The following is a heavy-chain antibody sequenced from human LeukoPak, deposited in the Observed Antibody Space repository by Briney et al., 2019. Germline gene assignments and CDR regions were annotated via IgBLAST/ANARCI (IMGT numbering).Heavy chain of an antibody. CDR1: GYSFTSYW. CDR3: ARPDYYDSSGYYYVGAFDI. V-gene: IGHV5-51*01. CDR2: IYPGDSDT. D-gene: IGHD3-22*01. Sequence: LGESPKISCQGSGYSFTSYWIGWVRPMPRKGMEWIGIIYPGDSDTRKTPSFQGQVTISADKSISTAYLQWSSLKASDTAMYYCARPDYYDSSGYYYVGAFDIWGQGTMVTVSS. J-gene: IGHJ3*02.